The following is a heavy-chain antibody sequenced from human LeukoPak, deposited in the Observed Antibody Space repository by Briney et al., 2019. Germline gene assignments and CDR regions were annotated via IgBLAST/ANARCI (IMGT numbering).Heavy chain of an antibody. Sequence: ASVKLSCNASVYTSTGYYIHWVRHAPGQGLEWRGWISPNSGGTNYAQKFRGRVTMSRETPINTVDMELTRLRSDDTAVYYCARALRVLEWFFDWWGEGTLVTVSS. CDR1: VYTSTGYY. CDR3: ARALRVLEWFFDW. V-gene: IGHV1-2*02. CDR2: ISPNSGGT. J-gene: IGHJ4*02. D-gene: IGHD3-3*01.